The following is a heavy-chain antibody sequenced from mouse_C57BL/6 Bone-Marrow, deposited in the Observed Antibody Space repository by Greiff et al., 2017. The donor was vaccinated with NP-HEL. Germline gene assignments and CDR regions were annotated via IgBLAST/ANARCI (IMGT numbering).Heavy chain of an antibody. J-gene: IGHJ3*01. CDR3: ARVSTMVKWYAY. CDR2: IDPSDSYT. Sequence: QVQLQQSGAELVRPGTSVKLSCKASGYTFTSYWMHWVKQRPGQGLEWIGVIDPSDSYTNYNQKFKGKATLTVDTSSSTAYMQLSSLTSEDSAYYYGARVSTMVKWYAYWCQGTRVTVSA. D-gene: IGHD2-2*01. CDR1: GYTFTSYW. V-gene: IGHV1-59*01.